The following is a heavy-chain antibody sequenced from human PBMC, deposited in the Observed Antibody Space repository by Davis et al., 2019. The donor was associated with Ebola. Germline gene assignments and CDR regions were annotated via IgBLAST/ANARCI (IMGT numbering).Heavy chain of an antibody. CDR1: GDSVSSNSAA. D-gene: IGHD3-16*02. CDR3: ARDKALGYRNQFEMIDY. J-gene: IGHJ4*02. V-gene: IGHV6-1*01. Sequence: PSETLSLTCAISGDSVSSNSAAWNWIRQSPSRGLEWLGRTYYRSKWYNDYAVSVKSRITINPDTSKNQFSLQLNSVTPEDTAVYYCARDKALGYRNQFEMIDYWGQGTLVTVSS. CDR2: TYYRSKWYN.